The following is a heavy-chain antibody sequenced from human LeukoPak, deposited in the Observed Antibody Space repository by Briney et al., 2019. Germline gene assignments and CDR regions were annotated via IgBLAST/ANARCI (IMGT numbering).Heavy chain of an antibody. Sequence: SETLSLTCTVSGGSISSYYWSWIRQPPGKGLEWIGRIYTSGSTNYNPSLKSRVTMSVDTSKNQFSLKLSSVTAADTAVYYCARVSRHYYGSGSYAEFDYWGQGALVTVSS. J-gene: IGHJ4*02. V-gene: IGHV4-4*07. CDR2: IYTSGST. D-gene: IGHD3-10*01. CDR1: GGSISSYY. CDR3: ARVSRHYYGSGSYAEFDY.